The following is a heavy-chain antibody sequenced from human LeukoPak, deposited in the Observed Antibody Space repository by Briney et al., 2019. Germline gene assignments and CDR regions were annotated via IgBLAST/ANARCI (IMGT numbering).Heavy chain of an antibody. D-gene: IGHD3-3*01. CDR3: AKGSGSYGQDLYY. Sequence: GGPLRLSCAASGFTFSSYGMSWVRQDPGKGLEWVSAISGSGGSTYYADSVKGRFTISRDNSKNTLYLQMNSLRVEDTAVYYCAKGSGSYGQDLYYWGQGTLVTVSS. CDR1: GFTFSSYG. J-gene: IGHJ4*02. V-gene: IGHV3-23*01. CDR2: ISGSGGST.